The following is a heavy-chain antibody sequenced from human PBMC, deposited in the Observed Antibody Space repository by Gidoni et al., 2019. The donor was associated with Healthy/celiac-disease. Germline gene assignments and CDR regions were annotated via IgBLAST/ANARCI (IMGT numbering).Heavy chain of an antibody. CDR1: GFTFSSSW. CDR2: IKQDGSEK. J-gene: IGHJ3*02. CDR3: AREGFYCSGGSCYSDAFDI. V-gene: IGHV3-7*01. Sequence: EFQLVESGGGLVQPGGSLRLSCAASGFTFSSSWMSWVRQAPGKGLEWVANIKQDGSEKYYVDSVKGRFTSSRDNAKNSLYLQMNSLRAEETAVYYCAREGFYCSGGSCYSDAFDIWGQGTMVTVSS. D-gene: IGHD2-15*01.